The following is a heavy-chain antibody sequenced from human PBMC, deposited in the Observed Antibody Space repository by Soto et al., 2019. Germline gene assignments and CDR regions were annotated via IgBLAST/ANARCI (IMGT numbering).Heavy chain of an antibody. J-gene: IGHJ4*02. V-gene: IGHV3-11*01. CDR2: ISSSGRTI. CDR3: ARGPLIEDGYPLFAY. CDR1: GFTFSDYY. Sequence: QVQLVESGGGLVKPGGSLRLSCAASGFTFSDYYMNWIRHAPGKGLEWVSYISSSGRTIYYADSVKGRFTISRDNAKNSLYLQMNSLRDEDTAVYYCARGPLIEDGYPLFAYCGQGTLVTVSS. D-gene: IGHD5-12*01.